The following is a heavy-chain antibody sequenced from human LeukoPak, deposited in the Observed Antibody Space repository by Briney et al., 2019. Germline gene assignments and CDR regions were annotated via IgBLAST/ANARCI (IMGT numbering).Heavy chain of an antibody. J-gene: IGHJ4*02. V-gene: IGHV3-21*01. CDR2: ISSSSSYI. D-gene: IGHD6-6*01. Sequence: PGGSLRLSCAASGFTFSSYSMNWVRQAPGKGLEWVSSISSSSSYIYYADSVKGRFTISRDNAKNSLYLQMNSLRAEDTAVYYCAREVTSYGREYSSSSEPDYWGQGTLVTVSS. CDR1: GFTFSSYS. CDR3: AREVTSYGREYSSSSEPDY.